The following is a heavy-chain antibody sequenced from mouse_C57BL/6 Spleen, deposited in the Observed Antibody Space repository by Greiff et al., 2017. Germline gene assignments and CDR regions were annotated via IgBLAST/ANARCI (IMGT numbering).Heavy chain of an antibody. D-gene: IGHD1-1*01. CDR3: AREYYGSSGAY. CDR2: ISDGGSYT. CDR1: GFTFSSYA. J-gene: IGHJ3*01. Sequence: EVKVVESGGGLVKPGGSLKLSCAASGFTFSSYAMSWVRQTPEKRLEWVATISDGGSYTYYPDNVKGRFTSSRDNAKNNLYLQMSHLKSEDTAMYYCAREYYGSSGAYWGQGTLVTVSA. V-gene: IGHV5-4*01.